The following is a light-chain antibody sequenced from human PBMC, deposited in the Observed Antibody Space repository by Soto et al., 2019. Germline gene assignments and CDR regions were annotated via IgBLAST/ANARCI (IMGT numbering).Light chain of an antibody. J-gene: IGKJ1*01. Sequence: DILMTQSPSSLSASVGDRVTITCRASQGISNYLAWYQQKPGKVPKLLIYAASTLQSGVPSRFSGSGSGTDFTLTISSLHPEDVATYYCQKYNSAPRTFGQGTKVEIK. V-gene: IGKV1-27*01. CDR2: AAS. CDR3: QKYNSAPRT. CDR1: QGISNY.